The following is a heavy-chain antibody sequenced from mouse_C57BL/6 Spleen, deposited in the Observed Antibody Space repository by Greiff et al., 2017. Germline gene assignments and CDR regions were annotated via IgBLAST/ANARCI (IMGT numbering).Heavy chain of an antibody. CDR2: INPSSGYT. D-gene: IGHD1-1*01. V-gene: IGHV1-4*01. CDR3: ARYGDDYGSWAWFAY. J-gene: IGHJ3*01. Sequence: VQLQQSGAELARPGASVKMSCKASGYTFTSYTMHWVKQRPGQGLEWIGYINPSSGYTKYNQKFKDKATLTADKSSSTAYMQLSSLTSEDSAVYYCARYGDDYGSWAWFAYWGQGTLVTVSA. CDR1: GYTFTSYT.